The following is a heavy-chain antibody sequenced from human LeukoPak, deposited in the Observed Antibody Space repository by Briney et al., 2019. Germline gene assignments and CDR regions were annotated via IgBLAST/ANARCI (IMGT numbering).Heavy chain of an antibody. J-gene: IGHJ4*02. V-gene: IGHV1-69*04. D-gene: IGHD1-1*01. Sequence: SVNVSCTASGGTLSNPGITWVRRAPGQGLEWMGRIIPIVGEPKYEQKFQGRVTITTDTSTSTAYMELTSLRSDDTAVYYCAREGEERDIALFATGLKYWGQGTLVTVSS. CDR2: IIPIVGEP. CDR1: GGTLSNPG. CDR3: AREGEERDIALFATGLKY.